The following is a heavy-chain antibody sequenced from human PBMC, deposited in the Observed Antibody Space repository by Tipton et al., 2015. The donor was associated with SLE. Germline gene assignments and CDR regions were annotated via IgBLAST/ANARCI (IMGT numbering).Heavy chain of an antibody. CDR2: IYYSGST. CDR1: GGSISSSSYY. Sequence: LRLSCTVSGGSISSSSYYWGWIRQPPGKGLEWIGSIYYSGSTNYNPSLKSRVTISVDTSKNQYSLRLTSVTAADTAVYYCARQLTSGYYYEFGYWGQGMLVTVSS. V-gene: IGHV4-39*01. CDR3: ARQLTSGYYYEFGY. J-gene: IGHJ4*02. D-gene: IGHD3-22*01.